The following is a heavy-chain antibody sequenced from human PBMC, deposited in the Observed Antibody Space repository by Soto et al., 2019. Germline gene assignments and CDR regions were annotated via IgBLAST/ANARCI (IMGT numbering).Heavy chain of an antibody. J-gene: IGHJ6*02. Sequence: SETLSLTCAVYGGSFSGYYWSWIRQPPGKGLEWIGEINHSGSTNYNPSLKSRVTISVDTSKNQFSLKLSSVTAADTAVYYCARGRYCSSTSCPNYYYYGMDVWGQRTTVTVSS. CDR1: GGSFSGYY. CDR2: INHSGST. V-gene: IGHV4-34*01. CDR3: ARGRYCSSTSCPNYYYYGMDV. D-gene: IGHD2-2*01.